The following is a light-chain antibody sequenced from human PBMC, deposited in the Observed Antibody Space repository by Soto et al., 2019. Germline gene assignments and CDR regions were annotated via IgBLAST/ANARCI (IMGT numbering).Light chain of an antibody. Sequence: DIQMTQSPSSLSASVGDTISITCRSFQTIRKSLNWYQQRPGKATKLMIYGASNLHNGVPPRFSGLGSGTHFTLTFTTPPPDDAATYYCQQSYSLPYTVGQGTKLDSK. J-gene: IGKJ2*01. CDR3: QQSYSLPYT. V-gene: IGKV1-39*01. CDR1: QTIRKS. CDR2: GAS.